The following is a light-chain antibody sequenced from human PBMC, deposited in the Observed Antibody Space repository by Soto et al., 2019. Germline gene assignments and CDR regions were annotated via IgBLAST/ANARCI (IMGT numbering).Light chain of an antibody. V-gene: IGLV1-51*02. CDR2: ENN. CDR1: SSNIGNNY. CDR3: GTWDSSLSAGEV. J-gene: IGLJ2*01. Sequence: QSVLTQPPSVSAAPGQKVTISCSGSSSNIGNNYVSWYQQLPGTATKLLIYENNKRPSGIPDRFSGSKSGTSATLGITGLQTGDEADYYCGTWDSSLSAGEVFGGGTKLTVL.